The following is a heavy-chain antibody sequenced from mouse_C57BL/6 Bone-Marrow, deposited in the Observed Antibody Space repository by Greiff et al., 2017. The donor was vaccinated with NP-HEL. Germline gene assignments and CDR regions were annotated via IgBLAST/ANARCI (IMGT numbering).Heavy chain of an antibody. D-gene: IGHD1-1*01. J-gene: IGHJ4*01. CDR3: APYGTDY. CDR2: INPNNGGT. Sequence: EVQLQQSGPELVKPGASVKISCKASGYTFTDYYMNWVKQSHGKSLEWIGDINPNNGGTSYNQKFKGKATLTVDKSSSTAYMELRSLTSEDSAVYYCAPYGTDYWGQGTSVTVSS. CDR1: GYTFTDYY. V-gene: IGHV1-26*01.